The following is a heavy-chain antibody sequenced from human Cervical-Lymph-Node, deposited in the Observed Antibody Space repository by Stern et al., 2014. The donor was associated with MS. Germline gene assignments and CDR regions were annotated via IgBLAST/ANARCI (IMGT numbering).Heavy chain of an antibody. CDR1: GYIFTGYY. D-gene: IGHD3-9*01. CDR3: ARDRADWPSVMWFDP. J-gene: IGHJ5*02. CDR2: IMPNSGAT. V-gene: IGHV1-2*06. Sequence: VQLVQSGAEVKQPGASVKVSCKASGYIFTGYYIHWVRQAPGQGLEWMGRIMPNSGATNYAQKFQDRVTLTRDTSITTAYMDLSSLRPDDTAVYYCARDRADWPSVMWFDPWGQGTLVTVSS.